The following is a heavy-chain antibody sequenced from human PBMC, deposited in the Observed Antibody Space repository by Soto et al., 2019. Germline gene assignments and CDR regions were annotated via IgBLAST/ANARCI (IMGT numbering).Heavy chain of an antibody. D-gene: IGHD6-13*01. CDR2: IYRSGST. Sequence: PSETLSLTCAVSGGSISSSNWWSWVRQPPGKGLEWIGEIYRSGSTNYNPSLKSRVTISVDKSKNQFSLKLSSVTAADTAVYYCARRWMGSSSWYNWFDPWGQGTLVTVS. CDR3: ARRWMGSSSWYNWFDP. CDR1: GGSISSSNW. J-gene: IGHJ5*02. V-gene: IGHV4-4*02.